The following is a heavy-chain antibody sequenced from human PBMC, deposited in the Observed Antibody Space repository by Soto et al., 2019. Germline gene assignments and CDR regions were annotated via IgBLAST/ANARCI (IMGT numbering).Heavy chain of an antibody. CDR1: NGSVSSGTYS. V-gene: IGHV4-30-2*01. CDR2: IYYSGTT. J-gene: IGHJ6*02. CDR3: ARGHYSYGMDV. Sequence: TLCLTCTVSNGSVSSGTYSWSWVRQPPGKGLEWIGYIYYSGTTYYTPSLKSRLTMSMDRANDHFSLNLTSVTAADTAVYFCARGHYSYGMDVWGQGITVTVSS.